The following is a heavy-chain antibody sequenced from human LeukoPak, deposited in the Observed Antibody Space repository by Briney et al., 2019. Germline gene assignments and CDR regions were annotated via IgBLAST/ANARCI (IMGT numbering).Heavy chain of an antibody. CDR1: GFTFSSYA. J-gene: IGHJ4*02. CDR3: TTGRLVGATTDY. Sequence: GGSLRLSCAASGFTFSSYAMSWVRQAPGKGLEWVSAISGSGGSTYYADSVKGRFTISRDDSKNTLYLQMNSLKTEDTAVYYCTTGRLVGATTDYWGQGTLVTVSS. V-gene: IGHV3-23*01. D-gene: IGHD1-26*01. CDR2: ISGSGGST.